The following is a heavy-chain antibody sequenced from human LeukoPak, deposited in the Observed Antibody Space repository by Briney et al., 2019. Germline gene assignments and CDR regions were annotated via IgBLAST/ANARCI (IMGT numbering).Heavy chain of an antibody. Sequence: GGSLRLSCEGSGFIFSSYAMTWVRQAPGKGLQWVSSISGNGESTYYADSMKGRFTISRDNSKNTLSLQMNSLRAEDTAVYFCAKGWEFRVVIPAAVSWGQGTLVTVSS. V-gene: IGHV3-23*01. J-gene: IGHJ5*02. CDR3: AKGWEFRVVIPAAVS. D-gene: IGHD3-3*01. CDR1: GFIFSSYA. CDR2: ISGNGEST.